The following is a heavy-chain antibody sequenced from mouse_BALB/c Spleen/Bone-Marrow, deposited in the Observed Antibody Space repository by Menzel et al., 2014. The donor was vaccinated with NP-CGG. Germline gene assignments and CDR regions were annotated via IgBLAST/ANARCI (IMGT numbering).Heavy chain of an antibody. CDR1: GFNIKDYY. J-gene: IGHJ3*01. D-gene: IGHD2-3*01. CDR2: IDPENGDT. Sequence: EVQVVESGAELVRSGASVKLSCTASGFNIKDYYMHWVKQRPEQGLEWIGWIDPENGDTEYAPKFQGKATMTADTSSNTAYPQLSSLTSEDTAVYYCNGGYYEAWFAYWGQGTLVTVSA. V-gene: IGHV14-4*02. CDR3: NGGYYEAWFAY.